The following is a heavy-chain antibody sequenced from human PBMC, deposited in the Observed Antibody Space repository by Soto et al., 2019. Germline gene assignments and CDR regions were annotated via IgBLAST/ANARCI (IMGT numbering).Heavy chain of an antibody. Sequence: QVQLVQSWAEVKKPGSSVKVSCKASGGTFSSYAISWVRQAPGQGLEWMGGIIPISETTNYAQKFQGRVTITADEYKSTAYMELSSLRSEDTAVYYCARSHGSSTSLEIYYYYYYGMDVWGQGTTVTVSS. CDR3: ARSHGSSTSLEIYYYYYYGMDV. J-gene: IGHJ6*02. V-gene: IGHV1-69*01. CDR1: GGTFSSYA. CDR2: IIPISETT. D-gene: IGHD2-2*01.